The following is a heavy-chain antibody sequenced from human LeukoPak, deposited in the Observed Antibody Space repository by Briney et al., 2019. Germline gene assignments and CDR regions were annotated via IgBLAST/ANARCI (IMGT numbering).Heavy chain of an antibody. CDR3: AQAEGIGVPNDY. CDR2: ISSSSSYI. Sequence: GGSLRLSCAASGFTFSSYSMNWVRQAPGKGLEWVSSISSSSSYIYYADSVKGRFTISRDNSKNTLYLQMNSLRAEDTAVYYCAQAEGIGVPNDYWGQGTLVTVSS. CDR1: GFTFSSYS. V-gene: IGHV3-21*04. J-gene: IGHJ4*02. D-gene: IGHD1-26*01.